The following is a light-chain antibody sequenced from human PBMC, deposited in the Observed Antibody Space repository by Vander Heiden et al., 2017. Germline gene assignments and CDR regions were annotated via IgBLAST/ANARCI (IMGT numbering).Light chain of an antibody. Sequence: QSVLTHPPSVAAAPGQKGTISCSGSSSNIGNNYVSWYQQLPGTAPKLLIYYNNKRHSGIPDRVSGSKSGTSATLGITGLQTGDEADYYCGTWDNSLSAGYVLGTGTKVTVL. J-gene: IGLJ1*01. CDR2: YNN. CDR3: GTWDNSLSAGYV. V-gene: IGLV1-51*01. CDR1: SSNIGNNY.